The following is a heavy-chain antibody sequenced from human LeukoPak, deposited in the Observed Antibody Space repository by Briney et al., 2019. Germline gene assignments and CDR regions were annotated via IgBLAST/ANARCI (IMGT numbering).Heavy chain of an antibody. CDR3: ARAWGPQYQLLGYAFDI. CDR2: ISSSGSTL. D-gene: IGHD2-2*01. CDR1: GFTFSDYY. V-gene: IGHV3-11*01. J-gene: IGHJ3*02. Sequence: PGGSLRLSCAASGFTFSDYYMSWIRQAPGKGLEWVSYISSSGSTLYYADSVKGRFTISRDNAKNSLYLQMNSLRAEDTAVYYCARAWGPQYQLLGYAFDIWGQGTMVTVSS.